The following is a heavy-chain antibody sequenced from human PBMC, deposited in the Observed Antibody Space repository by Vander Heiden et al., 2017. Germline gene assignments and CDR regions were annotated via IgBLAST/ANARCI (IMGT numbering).Heavy chain of an antibody. V-gene: IGHV3-33*01. Sequence: QVQLVESGGGVVQPGRSLRLSCAASGFTFSSYGMHWVRQAPGKGLEWVAVIWYDGSNKYYADSVKGRFTISRDNSKNTLYLQMNSLRAEDTAVYYCARGMLARYYYGMDVWGQGTTVTVSS. D-gene: IGHD2-8*01. J-gene: IGHJ6*02. CDR2: IWYDGSNK. CDR3: ARGMLARYYYGMDV. CDR1: GFTFSSYG.